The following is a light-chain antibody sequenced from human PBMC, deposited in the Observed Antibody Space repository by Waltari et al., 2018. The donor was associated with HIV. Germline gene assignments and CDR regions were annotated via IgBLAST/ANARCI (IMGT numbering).Light chain of an antibody. CDR3: ATWDDSLNGPL. CDR2: ANN. V-gene: IGLV1-44*01. CDR1: SSNIGSTD. Sequence: QSVLTQPPSASGTPGQRVTISCSGISSNIGSTDVSWYQQFPGTAPKFLMSANNQRPSGVPDRFSASKSGTSASLAISGLHSEDEADYYCATWDDSLNGPLFGGGTKLTVL. J-gene: IGLJ2*01.